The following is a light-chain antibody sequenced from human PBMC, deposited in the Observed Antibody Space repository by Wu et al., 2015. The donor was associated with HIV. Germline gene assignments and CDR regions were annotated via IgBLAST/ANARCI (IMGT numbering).Light chain of an antibody. CDR1: ENINDH. J-gene: IGKJ1*01. CDR2: KAS. Sequence: DIQMTQSPSSLSASVGDRVSITCRATENINDHLAWYKHRPGKAPELLMSKASTLETGVPSRFSGSGSGTEFTLTINDLQPDDIATYYCQQYELWWTSGQGTKGGNQT. CDR3: QQYELWWT. V-gene: IGKV1-5*03.